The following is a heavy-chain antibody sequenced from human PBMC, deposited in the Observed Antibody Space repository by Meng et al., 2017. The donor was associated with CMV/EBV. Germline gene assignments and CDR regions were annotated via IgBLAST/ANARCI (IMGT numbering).Heavy chain of an antibody. CDR1: GFTFSSYA. CDR2: ISGSGGST. CDR3: ARDRTIFGVVINTNYYYYYGMDV. D-gene: IGHD3-3*01. J-gene: IGHJ6*02. V-gene: IGHV3-23*01. Sequence: GESLKISCAASGFTFSSYAMSWVRQAPGKGLEWVSAISGSGGSTYYADSVKGRFTISRDNSKNTLYLQMNSLRAEDTAVYYCARDRTIFGVVINTNYYYYYGMDVWGQGTTVTVSS.